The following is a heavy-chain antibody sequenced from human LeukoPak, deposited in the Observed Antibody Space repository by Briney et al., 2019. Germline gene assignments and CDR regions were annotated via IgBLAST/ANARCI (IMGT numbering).Heavy chain of an antibody. CDR2: ISGSGGST. CDR1: GFTFSSYA. J-gene: IGHJ4*02. Sequence: GGSLRLSCAASGFTFSSYAMSWVRQAPGKGLEWVSAISGSGGSTYYADSVKGRFTISRDSSKNTLYLQMNSLRAEDTAVYYCATRGLYYYDSSGSDWGQGTLVTVSS. V-gene: IGHV3-23*01. D-gene: IGHD3-22*01. CDR3: ATRGLYYYDSSGSD.